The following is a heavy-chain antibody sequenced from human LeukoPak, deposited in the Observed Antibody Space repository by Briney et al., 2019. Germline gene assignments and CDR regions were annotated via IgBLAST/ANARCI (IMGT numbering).Heavy chain of an antibody. J-gene: IGHJ4*02. D-gene: IGHD3-9*01. CDR1: GYTFTSYD. V-gene: IGHV1-8*01. CDR2: MNPNSGNT. CDR3: ARDSGRYFDWLSPDDY. Sequence: GASVKVSCKASGYTFTSYDINWVRQATGQGLEWMGWMNPNSGNTGYAQKFQGRATMTRNTSISTAYMELSSLRSEDTAVYYCARDSGRYFDWLSPDDYWGQGTLVTVSS.